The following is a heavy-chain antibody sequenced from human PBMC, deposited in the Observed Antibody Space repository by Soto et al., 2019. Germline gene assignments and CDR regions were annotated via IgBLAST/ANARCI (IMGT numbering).Heavy chain of an antibody. CDR2: IRSSSSTI. V-gene: IGHV3-48*01. J-gene: IGHJ4*02. CDR3: ARDFYGSGSPTSKRLGLSDY. D-gene: IGHD3-10*01. CDR1: GFTFSSYP. Sequence: GGSLRLSYAASGFTFSSYPMNWVRQVPGKGLEWVSYIRSSSSTIYYADSVKGRSTISRDISKNTLYLEVNSMRTEDTAVYYCARDFYGSGSPTSKRLGLSDYWGQGTLVTVSS.